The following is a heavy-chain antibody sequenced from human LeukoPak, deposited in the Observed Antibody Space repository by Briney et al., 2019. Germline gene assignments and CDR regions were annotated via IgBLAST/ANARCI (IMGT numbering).Heavy chain of an antibody. CDR1: GFTFSSYS. CDR3: ARGAWFGELNPDY. CDR2: ISSSSSYI. D-gene: IGHD3-10*01. Sequence: GGSLRLSCAASGFTFSSYSMNWVRQAPGKGLEWVSSISSSSSYIYYADSVKGRFTISRDNAKNSLYLQMNSLRAEDTAVYYCARGAWFGELNPDYWGQGTLVTVSS. J-gene: IGHJ4*02. V-gene: IGHV3-21*04.